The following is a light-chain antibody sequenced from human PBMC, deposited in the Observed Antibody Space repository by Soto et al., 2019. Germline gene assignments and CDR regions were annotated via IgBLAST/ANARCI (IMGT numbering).Light chain of an antibody. CDR3: QKSFNTPLA. CDR1: QSISSY. J-gene: IGKJ5*01. CDR2: AAS. Sequence: DIQMTQSPSSLSASVGDRVTITCRASQSISSYVNWYQQKPGKAPRLLISAASTLQSGVPSRFSGGGSGTDFTLTISSLQPEDFATYYCQKSFNTPLAFGQGTRLEIK. V-gene: IGKV1-39*01.